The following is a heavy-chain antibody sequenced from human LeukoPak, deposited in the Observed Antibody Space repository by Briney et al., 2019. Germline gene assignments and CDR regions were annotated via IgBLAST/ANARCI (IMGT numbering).Heavy chain of an antibody. J-gene: IGHJ4*02. CDR2: VKKDESEK. D-gene: IGHD1-26*01. CDR1: GSTFSNNW. CDR3: ATKPVGYYDRP. V-gene: IGHV3-7*01. Sequence: GGSLRLSCAASGSTFSNNWMTWVRQAPGKGLEWVASVKKDESEKYYVDSVKGRFTISRDNAKNSLYLQMNSLRVEDTAVYYCATKPVGYYDRPWGQGTLVTVSS.